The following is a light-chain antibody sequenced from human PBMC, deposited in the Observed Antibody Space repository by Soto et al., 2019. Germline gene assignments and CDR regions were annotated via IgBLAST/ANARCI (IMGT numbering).Light chain of an antibody. CDR3: CSYAGNYIYV. Sequence: QSALTQPRSVSGSPGQSVTISCTGTSSDVGDYNYVSWYQQHPGKAPKVTIFDVSKRPSGVPDRFSGSKSGNTASLTISGLQADDEADYYCCSYAGNYIYVFGTGTKVTVL. V-gene: IGLV2-11*01. J-gene: IGLJ1*01. CDR1: SSDVGDYNY. CDR2: DVS.